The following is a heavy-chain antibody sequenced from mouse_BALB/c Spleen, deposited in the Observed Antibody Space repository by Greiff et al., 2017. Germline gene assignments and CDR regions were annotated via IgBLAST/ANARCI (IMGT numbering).Heavy chain of an antibody. CDR3: ARYYRYSFAY. CDR1: GYAFTNYL. Sequence: VKLMESGAELVRPGTSVKVSCKASGYAFTNYLIEWVKQRPGQGLEWIGVINPGSGGTNYNEKFKGKATLTADKSSSTAYMQLSSLTSDDSAVYFCARYYRYSFAYWGQGTLVTVSA. J-gene: IGHJ3*01. V-gene: IGHV1-54*01. D-gene: IGHD2-14*01. CDR2: INPGSGGT.